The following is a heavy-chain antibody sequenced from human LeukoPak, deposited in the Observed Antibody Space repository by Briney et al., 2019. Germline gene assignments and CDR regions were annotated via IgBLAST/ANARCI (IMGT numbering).Heavy chain of an antibody. CDR3: ARDRHRSSSLDY. Sequence: SGGSLRLSCAASGFTFTSYSMNWVRQAPGRGLEWVSSISSSSSYIYYADSVKGRFTISRDNAKNSLYLQMNSLRAEDTAVYYCARDRHRSSSLDYWRQGTLVTVSS. V-gene: IGHV3-21*01. CDR2: ISSSSSYI. D-gene: IGHD6-6*01. CDR1: GFTFTSYS. J-gene: IGHJ4*02.